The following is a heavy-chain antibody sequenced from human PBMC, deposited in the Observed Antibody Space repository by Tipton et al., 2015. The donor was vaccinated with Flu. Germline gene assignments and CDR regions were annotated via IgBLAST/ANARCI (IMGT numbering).Heavy chain of an antibody. CDR1: GGSISRYY. Sequence: TLSLTCTVSGGSISRYYWSWIRQPAGKGLEWIGRIFTIGGTNYNPPLQSRVTMSVDTSKNQFSLKLSSVTAADTAVYYCARDLRGYRGYTGGDAFDVWGQGTMVTVSS. CDR2: IFTIGGT. CDR3: ARDLRGYRGYTGGDAFDV. J-gene: IGHJ3*01. V-gene: IGHV4-4*07. D-gene: IGHD5-12*01.